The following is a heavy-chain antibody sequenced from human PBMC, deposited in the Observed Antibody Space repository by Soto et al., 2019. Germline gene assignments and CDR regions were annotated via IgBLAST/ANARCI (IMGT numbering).Heavy chain of an antibody. CDR2: VYYSGST. CDR3: ARQPRGPGYGERGLYFDH. J-gene: IGHJ4*02. Sequence: SATLSLTSTVSGGSANSRIDYWVWIREPPGKGLDWIGSVYYSGSTHDNPSLQSRVTISVDTSRNQFSLNLISVTAADTAVYFCARQPRGPGYGERGLYFDHWGQGSLVTVSS. CDR1: GGSANSRIDY. V-gene: IGHV4-39*01. D-gene: IGHD3-16*01.